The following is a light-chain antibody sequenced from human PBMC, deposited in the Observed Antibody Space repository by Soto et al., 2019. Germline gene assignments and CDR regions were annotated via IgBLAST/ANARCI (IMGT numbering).Light chain of an antibody. V-gene: IGKV1-5*01. CDR1: QTISNW. CDR2: DAS. J-gene: IGKJ1*01. Sequence: DIQMTQSPSTLSASVGDRVTISCRASQTISNWLAWYQQEPGKAPKPLIYDASSLESGVPSRFSGSGSGTEFTLTISSLQPEDFATYYCQKYNSFWTFGQGTKVDIK. CDR3: QKYNSFWT.